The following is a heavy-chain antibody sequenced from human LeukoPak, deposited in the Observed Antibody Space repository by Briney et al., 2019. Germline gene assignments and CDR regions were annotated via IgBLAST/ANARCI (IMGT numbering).Heavy chain of an antibody. J-gene: IGHJ6*03. CDR1: GFTFSSYP. CDR3: ARGQLLLEGYFYYMDV. CDR2: VSDDGNKK. D-gene: IGHD2-2*01. V-gene: IGHV3-30-3*01. Sequence: GRSLRLSCAASGFTFSSYPMHWVRQALGKGLEWVAVVSDDGNKKFDADFVKGRFTISRDNSKNTLYLQMNSLRGEDTAVYYCARGQLLLEGYFYYMDVWGEGTTVAVSS.